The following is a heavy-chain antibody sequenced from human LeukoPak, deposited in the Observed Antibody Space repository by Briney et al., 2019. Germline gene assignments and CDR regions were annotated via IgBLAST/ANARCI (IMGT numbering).Heavy chain of an antibody. CDR3: ARGLGDSSGYYYRFDY. V-gene: IGHV4-34*01. CDR2: INHSGST. CDR1: GFTFSSYA. Sequence: GSLRLSCAASGFTFSSYAMSWVRQPPGKGLEWIGEINHSGSTNYNPSLKSRVTISVDTSKNQFSLKLSSVTAADTAVYYCARGLGDSSGYYYRFDYWGQGTLVTVSS. D-gene: IGHD3-22*01. J-gene: IGHJ4*02.